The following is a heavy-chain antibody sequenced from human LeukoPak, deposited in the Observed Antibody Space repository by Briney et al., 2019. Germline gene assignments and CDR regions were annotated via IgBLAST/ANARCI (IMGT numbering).Heavy chain of an antibody. CDR3: ARGSCGGDCYSVDY. J-gene: IGHJ4*02. CDR2: ITWNSGSV. CDR1: GFTFDDYV. V-gene: IGHV3-9*01. D-gene: IGHD2-21*02. Sequence: GGSLRLSCAASGFTFDDYVMHWVRQAPGKGLERVSGITWNSGSVVYADSVKGRFTISRDNAKNSLYLQMNSLRPEDTALYYCARGSCGGDCYSVDYWGQGTLVTVSS.